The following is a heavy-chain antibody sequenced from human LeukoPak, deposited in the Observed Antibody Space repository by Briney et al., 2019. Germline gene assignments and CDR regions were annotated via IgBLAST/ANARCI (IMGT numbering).Heavy chain of an antibody. V-gene: IGHV1-69*02. CDR3: ARETTAQLVPPY. CDR1: GGTFSSYT. Sequence: VASVKVSCKASGGTFSSYTISRVRQAPGQGLEWMGRIIPILGIANYAQKFQGRVTITADKSTSTAYMELSSLRSEDTAVYYCARETTAQLVPPYWGQGTLVTVSS. J-gene: IGHJ4*02. D-gene: IGHD6-13*01. CDR2: IIPILGIA.